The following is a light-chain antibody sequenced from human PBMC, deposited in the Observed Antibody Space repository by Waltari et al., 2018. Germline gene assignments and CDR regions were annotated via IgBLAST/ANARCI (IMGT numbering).Light chain of an antibody. CDR2: EGS. J-gene: IGLJ3*02. CDR3: CSYAGRSTWV. CDR1: SSDVGGYNL. Sequence: QSALTQPASVSGSPGQSITISCAGTSSDVGGYNLVSWYQHHPGKAPKLMIYEGSKRPSCVSNRFSGSKSGNTASLTISGLQAEDEADYYCCSYAGRSTWVFGGGTKLTVL. V-gene: IGLV2-23*01.